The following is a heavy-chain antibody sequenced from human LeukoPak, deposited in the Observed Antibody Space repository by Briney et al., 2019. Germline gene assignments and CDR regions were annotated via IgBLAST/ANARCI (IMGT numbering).Heavy chain of an antibody. V-gene: IGHV3-21*01. CDR1: GFTFSTYN. D-gene: IGHD1-26*01. Sequence: PGGSLRLSCAASGFTFSTYNMNWVRQAPGKGLEWVSSITSSSSYTFCADSVKGRFTISRDNAKNSLYLQMNSLRAEDTAIYYCARDPYNGNYGDSYYYYMDVWGKGTTVTIPS. CDR2: ITSSSSYT. J-gene: IGHJ6*03. CDR3: ARDPYNGNYGDSYYYYMDV.